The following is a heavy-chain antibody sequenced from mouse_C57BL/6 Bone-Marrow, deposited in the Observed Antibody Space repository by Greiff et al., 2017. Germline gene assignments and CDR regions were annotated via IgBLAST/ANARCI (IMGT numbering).Heavy chain of an antibody. CDR2: IDPSDSYT. D-gene: IGHD1-1*01. V-gene: IGHV1-69*01. J-gene: IGHJ2*01. CDR3: AREGYYGSSLYYFDY. Sequence: VQLQQSGAELVMPGASVKLSCKASGYTFTSYWMHWVKQRPGQGLEWIGEIDPSDSYTNYNQKFKGKSTLTVDKSSSTAYMQLSSLTSEDSAVYYGAREGYYGSSLYYFDYWGQGTTLTVSS. CDR1: GYTFTSYW.